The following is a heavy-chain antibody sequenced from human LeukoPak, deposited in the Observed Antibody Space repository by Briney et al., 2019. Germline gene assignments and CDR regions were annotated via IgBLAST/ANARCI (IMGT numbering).Heavy chain of an antibody. CDR2: VSFDGSNK. CDR1: GFTFSRYG. Sequence: PGGSLRLSCGASGFTFSRYGMHWVRQAPGKGLEWVAVVSFDGSNKYYADSVKGRFTISRDNSKNTLSLQMSSLRDEDTAVYYCATGGIVATIVPDYWGQGTLVTVSS. CDR3: ATGGIVATIVPDY. D-gene: IGHD5-12*01. J-gene: IGHJ4*02. V-gene: IGHV3-30*03.